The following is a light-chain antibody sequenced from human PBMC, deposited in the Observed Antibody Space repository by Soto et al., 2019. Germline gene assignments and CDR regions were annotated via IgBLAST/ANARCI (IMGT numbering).Light chain of an antibody. J-gene: IGKJ1*01. Sequence: EIVLTQSPGTLSLSPGERATLSCRASQIVTSRYLAWYQQKPGQAPRLLIFGASIRDSGVTDRFSGSGSGTDFTLTISRLEAEDSAVYYCQQYGSSPGTFGQGPKVDIK. CDR1: QIVTSRY. CDR2: GAS. V-gene: IGKV3-20*01. CDR3: QQYGSSPGT.